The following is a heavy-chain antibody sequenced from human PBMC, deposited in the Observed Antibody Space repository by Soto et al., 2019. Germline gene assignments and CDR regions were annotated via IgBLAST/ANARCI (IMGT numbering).Heavy chain of an antibody. D-gene: IGHD4-17*01. Sequence: GGSLRLSCTASGFTFGDYAMSWFRQAPGKGLEWVGFIRSKAYGGTTEYAASVKGRFTISRDDSKSIAYLQMNSLKTEDTAVYYCTREGGPYGDYAYYYYYMDVWGKGTTVTVSS. J-gene: IGHJ6*03. V-gene: IGHV3-49*03. CDR1: GFTFGDYA. CDR3: TREGGPYGDYAYYYYYMDV. CDR2: IRSKAYGGTT.